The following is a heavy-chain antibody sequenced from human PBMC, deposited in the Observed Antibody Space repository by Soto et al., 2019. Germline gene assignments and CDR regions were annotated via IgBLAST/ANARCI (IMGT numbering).Heavy chain of an antibody. CDR3: VYTTGWPGFDF. CDR1: GGSNSNYY. J-gene: IGHJ4*02. Sequence: QVQLQESGPGLVKPSETLSLTCTVSGGSNSNYYWTWVRQSPGKGLEWVGYIHYSGRTHYNPSLESRVTISADTSKKQFSLKVNFLTAADTAVYHCVYTTGWPGFDFWGQGILVTVSS. CDR2: IHYSGRT. D-gene: IGHD6-19*01. V-gene: IGHV4-59*03.